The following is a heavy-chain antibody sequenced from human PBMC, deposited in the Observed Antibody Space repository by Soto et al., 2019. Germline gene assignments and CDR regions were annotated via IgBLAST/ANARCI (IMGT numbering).Heavy chain of an antibody. D-gene: IGHD5-12*01. CDR2: ISWNSGSI. Sequence: PGGSLRLSCAASGFTFDDYAMHWVRQAPGKGLEWVSGISWNSGSIGYADSVKGRFTISRDNAKNSLYLQMKSLRAEDTALYYCAKAGSRWLQPSFDYWGQGTLVTVSS. CDR3: AKAGSRWLQPSFDY. CDR1: GFTFDDYA. J-gene: IGHJ4*02. V-gene: IGHV3-9*01.